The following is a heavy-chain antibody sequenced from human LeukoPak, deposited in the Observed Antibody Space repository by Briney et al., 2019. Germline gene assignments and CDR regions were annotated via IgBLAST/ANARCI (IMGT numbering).Heavy chain of an antibody. CDR3: ARGAGPLFDP. CDR2: IYHSGST. Sequence: SETLSLTCAVSGYSISSGYYWGWIRQPPGKGLEWIGSIYHSGSTYYNPSLKSRVTISVDTSKNQFSLKLSSVTAADTAVYYCARGAGPLFDPWGQGTLVTVSS. CDR1: GYSISSGYY. J-gene: IGHJ5*02. V-gene: IGHV4-38-2*01.